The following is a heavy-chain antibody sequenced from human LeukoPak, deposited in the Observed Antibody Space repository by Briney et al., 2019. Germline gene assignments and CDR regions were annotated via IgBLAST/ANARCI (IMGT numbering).Heavy chain of an antibody. V-gene: IGHV3-74*01. Sequence: AETLSLTCAASGFSFSSYYLHWVRQPPGMGLVWVSRINNDGGSTNYAASVKGRFTISGDNDKNSLYLQMNSLRAEDTAVYYCARGLHCSGGSCYDTTFDYWGQGTLVTVSS. D-gene: IGHD2-15*01. CDR2: INNDGGST. CDR1: GFSFSSYY. J-gene: IGHJ4*02. CDR3: ARGLHCSGGSCYDTTFDY.